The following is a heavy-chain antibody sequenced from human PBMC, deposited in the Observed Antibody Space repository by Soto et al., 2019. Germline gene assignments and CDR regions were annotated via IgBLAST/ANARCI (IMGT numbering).Heavy chain of an antibody. J-gene: IGHJ4*02. Sequence: EVQLLESGGHLVQPGGSLRLSCAASGFTLGAYTMDWVRQAPGKGPEWVAVTYSGSGDTHYADSVRGRFTISRDNSKGSLYLQLNDLRVEDTAVYYCARDRQPDGIWTIDFWGQGTLVTVSP. CDR2: TYSGSGDT. D-gene: IGHD3-3*01. CDR3: ARDRQPDGIWTIDF. V-gene: IGHV3-23*03. CDR1: GFTLGAYT.